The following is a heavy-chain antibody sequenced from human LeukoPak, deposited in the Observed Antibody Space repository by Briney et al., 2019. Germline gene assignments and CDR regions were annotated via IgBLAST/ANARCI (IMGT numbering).Heavy chain of an antibody. J-gene: IGHJ4*02. V-gene: IGHV4-39*01. CDR2: IHYSGNT. CDR1: GGSINRSSYY. CDR3: ATFNY. Sequence: PSETLSLTCTVSGGSINRSSYYWGWIRQPPGKGLEWIGSIHYSGNTNYNPSLKSRVTVSVDTSKNQFSLRLSSVTAADTAVYYCATFNYWGQGTLVIVSS. D-gene: IGHD3-16*01.